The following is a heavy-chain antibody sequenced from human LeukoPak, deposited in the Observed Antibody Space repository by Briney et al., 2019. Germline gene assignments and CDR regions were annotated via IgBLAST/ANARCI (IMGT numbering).Heavy chain of an antibody. Sequence: GGSLRLSCAASGFTFSSYAMSWVRQAPGKGLEWVSAISGSGGSTYYADSVKGRFTISRDNSKNTLYLQMNSLRAEDTAVYYCAKDRVPDTIFGVVRSYFDYWGQGTLVTVSS. D-gene: IGHD3-3*01. CDR2: ISGSGGST. J-gene: IGHJ4*02. CDR3: AKDRVPDTIFGVVRSYFDY. CDR1: GFTFSSYA. V-gene: IGHV3-23*01.